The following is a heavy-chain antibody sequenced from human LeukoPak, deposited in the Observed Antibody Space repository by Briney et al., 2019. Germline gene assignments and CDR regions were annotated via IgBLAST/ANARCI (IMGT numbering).Heavy chain of an antibody. CDR1: GGSLSGYY. V-gene: IGHV4-34*01. J-gene: IGHJ6*02. Sequence: KASETLSLTCAVYGGSLSGYYWSWIRQPPGKGLEWIGGINNSGSTNYNTCLKSRLTISVDTSKNQFSLKLSSVTAADTAVYYCARGITVRDFWSGYYTKTRITHYYGMDVWGQGTTVTVSS. D-gene: IGHD3-3*01. CDR2: INNSGST. CDR3: ARGITVRDFWSGYYTKTRITHYYGMDV.